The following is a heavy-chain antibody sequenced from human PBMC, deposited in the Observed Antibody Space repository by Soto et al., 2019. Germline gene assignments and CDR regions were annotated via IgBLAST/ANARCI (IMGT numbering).Heavy chain of an antibody. CDR3: ARGPYYDFWSGPDY. J-gene: IGHJ4*02. Sequence: LSLTCAVYGGSFSGYYWSWIRQPPGKGLEWVGEINHSGSTNYNPSLKSRVTISVDTSKNQFSLKLSSVTAADTAVYYCARGPYYDFWSGPDYWGQGTLVTVSS. CDR1: GGSFSGYY. CDR2: INHSGST. D-gene: IGHD3-3*01. V-gene: IGHV4-34*01.